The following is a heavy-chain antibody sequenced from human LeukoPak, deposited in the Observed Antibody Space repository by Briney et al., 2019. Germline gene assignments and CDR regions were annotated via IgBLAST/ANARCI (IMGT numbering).Heavy chain of an antibody. CDR1: GFTFSSHG. D-gene: IGHD7-27*01. CDR3: AKDPSNLGPIDY. V-gene: IGHV3-30*18. J-gene: IGHJ4*02. Sequence: GGSLILSCAASGFTFSSHGMHWVRQAPGKGLGWVAVISYDGGLKYYADSVKGRFTISRDNSKNTLYLQMNSLRAEDTAVYFCAKDPSNLGPIDYWGQGTLVTVSS. CDR2: ISYDGGLK.